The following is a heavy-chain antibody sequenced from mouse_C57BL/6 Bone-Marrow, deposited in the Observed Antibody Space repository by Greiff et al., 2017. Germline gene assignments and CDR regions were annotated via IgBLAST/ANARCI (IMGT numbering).Heavy chain of an antibody. Sequence: EVKLMESGGDLVKPGGSLKLSCAASGFTFSSYGMSWVRQTPDKRLEWVATISSGGSYTNYPDSVKGRCTISSDNAKNTLYLQMSSLKYEDTAIYYCARHYDGSSYDYFDYWGQGTTLTVSS. CDR2: ISSGGSYT. V-gene: IGHV5-6*01. CDR1: GFTFSSYG. D-gene: IGHD1-1*01. J-gene: IGHJ2*01. CDR3: ARHYDGSSYDYFDY.